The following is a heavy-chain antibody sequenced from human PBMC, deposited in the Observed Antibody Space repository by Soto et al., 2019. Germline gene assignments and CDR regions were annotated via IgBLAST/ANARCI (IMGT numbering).Heavy chain of an antibody. V-gene: IGHV1-2*02. CDR2: VNSKSGGT. J-gene: IGHJ4*02. D-gene: IGHD1-26*01. CDR1: GYTFTDYY. CDR3: AREPLPAGYSGKWFDFDY. Sequence: QVHLVQSGPEVKRPGASVQVSCKTSGYTFTDYYLHWVRQAPGQGLEWMGWVNSKSGGTNYAQKLQGRISMTRDTSLNTAYMDMDSLSSDDTAVYYCAREPLPAGYSGKWFDFDYWGLGTLVTVSS.